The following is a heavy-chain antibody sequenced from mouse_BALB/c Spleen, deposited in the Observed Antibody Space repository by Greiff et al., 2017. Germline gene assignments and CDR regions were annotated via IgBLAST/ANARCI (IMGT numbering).Heavy chain of an antibody. CDR1: GYTFTSYD. D-gene: IGHD2-3*01. CDR2: IYPGDGST. V-gene: IGHV1S56*01. Sequence: QVQLKESGPELVKPGASVKISCKASGYTFTSYDINWVKQRPGQGLEWISCIYPGDGSTTYNEKFKGKATLTADKSSSPAYMQLSSLASENSAVYFSARWVTTTPYAMDGWGAGTSVTVSA. CDR3: ARWVTTTPYAMDG. J-gene: IGHJ4*01.